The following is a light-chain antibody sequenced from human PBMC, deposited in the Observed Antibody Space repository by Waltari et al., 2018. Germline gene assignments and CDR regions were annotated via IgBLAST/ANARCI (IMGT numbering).Light chain of an antibody. J-gene: IGLJ2*01. Sequence: QSALTQPPSASGSPGQSVTISCTGTSSDVGGYNYVSWSQQHPGKAPKLMVYEVSRRPPGRPGRFSGSKSGNTASLTVSGLQAEDEADYYCSSYAGSNNLLFGGGTKLTVL. CDR2: EVS. CDR1: SSDVGGYNY. V-gene: IGLV2-8*01. CDR3: SSYAGSNNLL.